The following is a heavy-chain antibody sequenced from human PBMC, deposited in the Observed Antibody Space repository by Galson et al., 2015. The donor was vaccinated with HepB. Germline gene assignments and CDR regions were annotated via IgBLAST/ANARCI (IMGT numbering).Heavy chain of an antibody. D-gene: IGHD4-11*01. CDR2: IGNARDT. CDR3: ARGNATTGGAFDI. V-gene: IGHV3-13*01. CDR1: GFTFSSYD. J-gene: IGHJ3*02. Sequence: SLRLSCAASGFTFSSYDMHWVRQRAGKGLEWVTVIGNARDTYYTDSVKGRFSISRENAKNFLYLQMNNLRPGDTAVYYCARGNATTGGAFDIWGQGTMVTVSS.